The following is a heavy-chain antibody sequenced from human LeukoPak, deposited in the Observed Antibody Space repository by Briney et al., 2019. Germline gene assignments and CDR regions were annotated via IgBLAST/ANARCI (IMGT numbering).Heavy chain of an antibody. D-gene: IGHD3-22*01. J-gene: IGHJ4*02. Sequence: ASVKVSCKASGYTFTSYGISWVRQAPGQGLEWMGWISAYNGNTNYAQKLQGRVTMTTDTSTSTAYMELRSLRSDDTAVYYCARDPNYYYDSSGYSWDYRGQGTLVTVSS. CDR3: ARDPNYYYDSSGYSWDY. CDR2: ISAYNGNT. V-gene: IGHV1-18*01. CDR1: GYTFTSYG.